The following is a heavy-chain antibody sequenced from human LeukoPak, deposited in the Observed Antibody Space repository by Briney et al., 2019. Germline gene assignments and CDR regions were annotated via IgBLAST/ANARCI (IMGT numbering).Heavy chain of an antibody. CDR3: ARGRGYCGRDCPPGRAFDI. CDR2: ISNSEVSSITESGDGT. J-gene: IGHJ3*02. V-gene: IGHV3-23*01. D-gene: IGHD2-21*02. CDR1: RFTLENYA. Sequence: GGSLRLSCGASRFTLENYAINWVRQAPGKGLEWVSAISNSEVSSITESGDGTYHADSVKGRFTISRDSSKNTVSLQMNSLRAEDTAVYYCARGRGYCGRDCPPGRAFDIWGQGTVVTVSS.